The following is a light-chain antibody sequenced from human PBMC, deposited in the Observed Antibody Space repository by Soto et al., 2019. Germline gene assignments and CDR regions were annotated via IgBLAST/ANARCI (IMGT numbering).Light chain of an antibody. J-gene: IGLJ2*01. CDR1: NIGSKS. CDR3: QVWDSSSDHPNVV. CDR2: YDS. V-gene: IGLV3-21*04. Sequence: SYELTQPPSVSVAPGKTARITCGGNNIGSKSVHWYQQKPGRAPVLVIYYDSDRPSGIPERFSGSNSGNTATLTISRVEAGDEADYYCQVWDSSSDHPNVVFGGGTKLTVL.